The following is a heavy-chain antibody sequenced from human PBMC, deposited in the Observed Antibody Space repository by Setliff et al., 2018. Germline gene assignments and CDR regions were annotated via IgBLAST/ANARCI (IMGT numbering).Heavy chain of an antibody. V-gene: IGHV3-48*03. CDR1: GFFFRSYE. CDR2: INSGGTKI. J-gene: IGHJ4*02. D-gene: IGHD2-2*01. Sequence: GGSLRLSCAASGFFFRSYEMNWVRQTPGKGLEWVSYINSGGTKIYYADSVEGRFTISRDNGKNSLFLQMNSVRAEDTATYYCSRSENCFSTHCSPYDYWGQGTLVTVSS. CDR3: SRSENCFSTHCSPYDY.